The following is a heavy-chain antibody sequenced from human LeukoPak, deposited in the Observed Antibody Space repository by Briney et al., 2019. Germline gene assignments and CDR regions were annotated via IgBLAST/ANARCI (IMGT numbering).Heavy chain of an antibody. D-gene: IGHD6-13*01. Sequence: GGSLRLSCAASGFTFSKYAMTWVRQAAGKRLECVSAIDGGGSETYSADSVKGRLTISRDDSKNTLYLHMNSLRAEDTAIYYCAKGTVGTYYFYYMDVWGKGTTVTVSS. J-gene: IGHJ6*03. CDR1: GFTFSKYA. V-gene: IGHV3-23*01. CDR2: IDGGGSET. CDR3: AKGTVGTYYFYYMDV.